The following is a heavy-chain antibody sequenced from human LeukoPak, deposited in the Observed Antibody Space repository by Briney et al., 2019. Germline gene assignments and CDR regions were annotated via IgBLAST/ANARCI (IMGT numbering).Heavy chain of an antibody. Sequence: GGSLRLSCAASGFTFSSYWMSWVRQAPGKGLEWVANIKQDGSEKYYVDSVKGRFTISRDNAKNSLYLQMNSLRAEDTAVYYCARLRVWGIYYRFFDYWGQETRATVSS. CDR3: ARLRVWGIYYRFFDY. CDR1: GFTFSSYW. J-gene: IGHJ4*02. D-gene: IGHD3-16*01. V-gene: IGHV3-7*03. CDR2: IKQDGSEK.